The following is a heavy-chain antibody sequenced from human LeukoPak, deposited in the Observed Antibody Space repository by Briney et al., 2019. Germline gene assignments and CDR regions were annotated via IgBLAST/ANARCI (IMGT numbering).Heavy chain of an antibody. J-gene: IGHJ3*02. CDR2: ISYSGST. CDR1: GGSINSGGSY. V-gene: IGHV4-31*03. CDR3: ASETLAYCGGDWYSGPFDI. D-gene: IGHD2-21*02. Sequence: PSETLSLTCTVSGGSINSGGSYWSWIRQHPGKGLEWIGYISYSGSTFYNPSLQSRVIMSVDTSKNQFSLKLSSVTAADTAVYFCASETLAYCGGDWYSGPFDIWGQGTLVTVSS.